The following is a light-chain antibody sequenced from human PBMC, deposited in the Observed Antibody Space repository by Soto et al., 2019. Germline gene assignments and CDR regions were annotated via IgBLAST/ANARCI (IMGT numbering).Light chain of an antibody. Sequence: EIVLTQSPGTLSLSPGERATLSCRASQSVSSSYLAWYQQKPGQAPRLLIYGASSRATGIPDRFSGSGFGTDFTLTISRLEPEDFAVYYCPQYGSSPSTFGGGTKVDIK. CDR1: QSVSSSY. CDR2: GAS. J-gene: IGKJ4*01. CDR3: PQYGSSPST. V-gene: IGKV3-20*01.